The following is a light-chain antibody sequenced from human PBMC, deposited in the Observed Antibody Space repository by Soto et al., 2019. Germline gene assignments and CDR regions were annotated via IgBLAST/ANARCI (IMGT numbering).Light chain of an antibody. Sequence: EIVLTQSPATLSLSPGERATLSCRASQSVSSYLAWYQQKPGQAPRLLIYDASNRATGIPARFSGSGSGTDFALTISGLEPEDFAVYYCQQRSNWPPLTFGGGTKVDI. CDR1: QSVSSY. V-gene: IGKV3-11*01. J-gene: IGKJ4*01. CDR2: DAS. CDR3: QQRSNWPPLT.